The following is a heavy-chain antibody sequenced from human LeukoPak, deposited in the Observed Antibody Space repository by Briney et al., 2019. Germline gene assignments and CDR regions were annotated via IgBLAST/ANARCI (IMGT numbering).Heavy chain of an antibody. J-gene: IGHJ4*02. V-gene: IGHV3-23*01. Sequence: GGSLRLSCAASGFTFSDFAMSWVRQAPGKGLEWVSGTIGSGAGTYYADSVKGRFTISRDNSKNTLYLQMNSLRAEDTAVYYCAEAAGGSSDYWGQGTLVTVSS. CDR3: AEAAGGSSDY. CDR1: GFTFSDFA. CDR2: TIGSGAGT. D-gene: IGHD3-16*01.